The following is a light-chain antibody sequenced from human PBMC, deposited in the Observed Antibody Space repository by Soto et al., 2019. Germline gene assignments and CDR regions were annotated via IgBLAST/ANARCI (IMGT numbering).Light chain of an antibody. CDR2: KND. J-gene: IGLJ3*02. CDR3: AAWDDTLSGWV. Sequence: QSVLTQPPSASATPGQRVTISCSGSTSSLGNSFVHWYQHLPGTAPKLLIYKNDQRPSGVPDRFSGSKSGTSASLAVSGLRSEDEAHYYCAAWDDTLSGWVFGGGTKVTVL. CDR1: TSSLGNSF. V-gene: IGLV1-47*01.